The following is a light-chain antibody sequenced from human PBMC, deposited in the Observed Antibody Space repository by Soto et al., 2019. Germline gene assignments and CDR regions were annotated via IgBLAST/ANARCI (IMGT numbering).Light chain of an antibody. Sequence: QSALTQPASVSGSPGQSITISCTGSSSDVGPYNLVSWYQHHPGKAPKLMISEVVKRPSGVSNRFSGSKSGNMASLTISGLQAEDEADYYCCSYAGSSMFVFGGGTKLTVL. V-gene: IGLV2-23*02. CDR3: CSYAGSSMFV. J-gene: IGLJ2*01. CDR2: EVV. CDR1: SSDVGPYNL.